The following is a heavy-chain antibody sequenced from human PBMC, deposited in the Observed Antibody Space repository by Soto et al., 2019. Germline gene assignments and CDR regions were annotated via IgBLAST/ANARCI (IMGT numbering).Heavy chain of an antibody. Sequence: PSETLSLTCAVYGGSFSGYYWSWIRQPPGKGLEWIGEINHSGSTNYNPSLKSRVTISVDTSKNQFSLKLSSVTAADTAVYYCARDYCGGDCYSSNDAFDIWGQGTMVTVSS. V-gene: IGHV4-34*01. CDR3: ARDYCGGDCYSSNDAFDI. J-gene: IGHJ3*02. CDR1: GGSFSGYY. CDR2: INHSGST. D-gene: IGHD2-21*02.